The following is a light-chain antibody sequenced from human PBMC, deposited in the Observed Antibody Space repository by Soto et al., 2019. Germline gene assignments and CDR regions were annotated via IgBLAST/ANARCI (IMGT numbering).Light chain of an antibody. J-gene: IGKJ2*01. CDR3: QQYDSYPRT. CDR1: QGISKY. V-gene: IGKV1-16*02. CDR2: ATS. Sequence: DIQMTQSPSSLSASVGDRVTITCRASQGISKYVAWFQQIPGKAPKSLIYATSRVQSGFPSKFSGSGSGTDFNLTISSLQPEDFATYYCQQYDSYPRTFGQGTRLEMK.